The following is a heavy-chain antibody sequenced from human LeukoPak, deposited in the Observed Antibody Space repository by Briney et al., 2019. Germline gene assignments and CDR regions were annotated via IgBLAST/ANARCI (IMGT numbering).Heavy chain of an antibody. CDR2: ISAYNGNT. V-gene: IGHV1-18*01. D-gene: IGHD3-22*01. J-gene: IGHJ4*02. CDR3: ARDYYDSSGSTRFDY. CDR1: GYTFTSYG. Sequence: ASVKVSCEASGYTFTSYGISWVRQAPGQGLEWMGWISAYNGNTNYAQKLQGRVTMTTDTSTSTAYMELRSLRSDDTAVYYCARDYYDSSGSTRFDYWGQGALVTVSS.